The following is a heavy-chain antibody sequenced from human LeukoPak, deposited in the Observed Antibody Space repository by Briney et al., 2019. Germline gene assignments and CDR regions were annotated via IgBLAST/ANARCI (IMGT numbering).Heavy chain of an antibody. CDR1: GFTFSSYS. D-gene: IGHD5-12*01. CDR2: ISSSSSYI. J-gene: IGHJ5*02. CDR3: ARRYSGYSGFDP. V-gene: IGHV3-21*01. Sequence: GGSLRLSCAASGFTFSSYSMNWVRQAPGKGLEWVSSISSSSSYIYYADSVKGRFTISRDNAKNSLYLQMDSLRAEDTAVYYCARRYSGYSGFDPWGQGTLVTVSS.